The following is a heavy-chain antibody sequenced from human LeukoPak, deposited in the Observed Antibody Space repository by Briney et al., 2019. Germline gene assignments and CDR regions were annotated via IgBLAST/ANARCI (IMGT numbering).Heavy chain of an antibody. CDR1: GYTFTGYY. J-gene: IGHJ5*02. Sequence: ASVKVSCKASGYTFTGYYMHWVRQAPGQGLEWMGWINPNSGGTNYAQKFQGRVTMTRDTSISTAYMELSRLRSDDTAVYYCAGDLPKLGPLHWFDPWGQGTLVTVSS. CDR2: INPNSGGT. V-gene: IGHV1-2*02. D-gene: IGHD3-16*02. CDR3: AGDLPKLGPLHWFDP.